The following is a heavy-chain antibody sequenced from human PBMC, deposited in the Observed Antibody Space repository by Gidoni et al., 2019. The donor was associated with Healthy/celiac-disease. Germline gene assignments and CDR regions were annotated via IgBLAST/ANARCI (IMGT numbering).Heavy chain of an antibody. D-gene: IGHD2-2*01. V-gene: IGHV3-48*04. CDR3: ARTMVVPAALAAFDI. J-gene: IGHJ3*02. CDR2: ISSSSSTI. Sequence: EVQLVESGGGLVQPGGSLRLSCAASGFTFSSYSMNWVRQAPGKGLEWVSYISSSSSTIYYADSVKGRFTISRDNAKNSLYLQMNSLRAEDTAVYYCARTMVVPAALAAFDIWGQGTMVTVSS. CDR1: GFTFSSYS.